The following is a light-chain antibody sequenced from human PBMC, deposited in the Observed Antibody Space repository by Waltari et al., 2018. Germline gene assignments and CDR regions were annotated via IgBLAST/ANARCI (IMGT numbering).Light chain of an antibody. J-gene: IGLJ3*02. V-gene: IGLV3-19*01. Sequence: SSELTQDPAMSVALGQTVRITCQGDSLRRFYASWYQQKPGQAPVLVMYGKNNRPSRIPDRFSDSSSGNTASLSITGAKGEDEAVYYWNSRKSSDNPVFGGGTKLTVI. CDR3: NSRKSSDNPV. CDR2: GKN. CDR1: SLRRFY.